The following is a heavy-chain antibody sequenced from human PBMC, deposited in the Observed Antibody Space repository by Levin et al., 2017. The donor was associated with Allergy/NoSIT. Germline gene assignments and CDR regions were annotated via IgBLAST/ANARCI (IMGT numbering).Heavy chain of an antibody. V-gene: IGHV3-66*01. CDR2: IYSGGST. D-gene: IGHD6-19*01. CDR3: ARTIAVAGTGGDY. J-gene: IGHJ4*02. Sequence: GGSLRLSCAASGFTVSSNFMSWVRQAPGKGLEWVSVIYSGGSTYYADSVKGRFTISRDNSKNTLYLQMNSLRAEDTAVYYCARTIAVAGTGGDYWGQGTLVTVSS. CDR1: GFTVSSNF.